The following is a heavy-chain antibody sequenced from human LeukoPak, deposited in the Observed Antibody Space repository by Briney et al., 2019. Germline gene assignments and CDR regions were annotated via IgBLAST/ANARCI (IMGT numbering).Heavy chain of an antibody. J-gene: IGHJ4*02. Sequence: GRSLRLSCAASGFTFSSYGIHWVRQAPGKGLEWVAVISYDGSNKHYADSVKGRFTISRDNSKNTLYLQMNRLRAEDTAVYYCAKGPKFGGVVLFDYWGQGTLVTVSS. V-gene: IGHV3-30*18. D-gene: IGHD3-16*01. CDR1: GFTFSSYG. CDR3: AKGPKFGGVVLFDY. CDR2: ISYDGSNK.